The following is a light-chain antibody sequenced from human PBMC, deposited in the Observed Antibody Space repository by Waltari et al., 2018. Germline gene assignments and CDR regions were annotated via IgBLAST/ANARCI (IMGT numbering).Light chain of an antibody. CDR3: QQSYTTAYT. CDR1: QCISSS. V-gene: IGKV1-39*01. CDR2: VAS. J-gene: IGKJ2*01. Sequence: IQMTQSPSSLSASVGDRVTITCRASQCISSSLNWYQQIPGKAPKLLIYVASTLQSGVPSRFSGSGSGTDFSLTITSLQPEDFATYYCQQSYTTAYTFGQGTKLEIK.